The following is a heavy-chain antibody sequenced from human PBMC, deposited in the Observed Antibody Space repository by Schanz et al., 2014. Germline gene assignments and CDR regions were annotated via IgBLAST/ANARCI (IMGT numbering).Heavy chain of an antibody. CDR3: AGGKTTGLAY. CDR2: IRADGRMT. CDR1: GLTLSDYW. J-gene: IGHJ4*02. D-gene: IGHD4-4*01. Sequence: EAQVVESGGGLVKPGGSLRLSCAASGLTLSDYWMHWVRQAPGKGPEWISHIRADGRMTNYAASVEGRFTISRDVAKNTLYLQMFSLRAEDMGVYYCAGGKTTGLAYWGQGTQVAVSS. V-gene: IGHV3-74*02.